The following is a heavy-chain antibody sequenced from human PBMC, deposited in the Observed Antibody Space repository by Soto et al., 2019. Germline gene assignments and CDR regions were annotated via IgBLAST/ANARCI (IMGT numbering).Heavy chain of an antibody. J-gene: IGHJ6*02. Sequence: GGSLRLSCAASGFTFDDYTMHWVRQAPGKGLEWVSLISWDGGSTYYADSVKGRFTIYRDNSKNSLYLQMNSLRTEDTALYYCAKDHSSKDYYYYGMDVWGQGTTVTVSS. CDR1: GFTFDDYT. V-gene: IGHV3-43*01. CDR2: ISWDGGST. CDR3: AKDHSSKDYYYYGMDV. D-gene: IGHD2-2*01.